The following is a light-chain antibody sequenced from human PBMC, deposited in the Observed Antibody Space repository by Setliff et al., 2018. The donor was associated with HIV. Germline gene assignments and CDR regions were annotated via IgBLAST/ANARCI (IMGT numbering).Light chain of an antibody. CDR3: SSYTATSTRYG. J-gene: IGLJ1*01. CDR2: EVS. Sequence: QSVLTQPASVSGSPGQSITISCTGTSSDIGGYNYVSWYQQHPGKAPKLVISEVSNRPSGLSNRFSGSKSGDTASLTISGLQTEDEADYYCSSYTATSTRYGVGTGTKGTV. V-gene: IGLV2-14*01. CDR1: SSDIGGYNY.